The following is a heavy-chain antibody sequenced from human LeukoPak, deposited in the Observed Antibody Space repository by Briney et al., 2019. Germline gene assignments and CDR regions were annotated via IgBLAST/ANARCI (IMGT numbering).Heavy chain of an antibody. J-gene: IGHJ4*02. Sequence: GGSLRLSCAASGFTFSSYSMNWVRQAPGKGLEWVSSISSSSSYIYYADSVEGRFTISRDNAKNSLYLQMNSLRAEDTAVYYCARDRNYYDSSGLFDYWGQGTLVTVSS. V-gene: IGHV3-21*01. CDR3: ARDRNYYDSSGLFDY. CDR1: GFTFSSYS. CDR2: ISSSSSYI. D-gene: IGHD3-22*01.